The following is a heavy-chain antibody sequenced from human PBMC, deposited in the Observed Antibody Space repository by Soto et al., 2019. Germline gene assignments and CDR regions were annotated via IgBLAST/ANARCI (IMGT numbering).Heavy chain of an antibody. D-gene: IGHD3-22*01. Sequence: SVKVSCKASGGTFSSYAISWVRQAPGQGLEWMGGIIPIFGTANYAQKFQGRVTITADESTSTAYMELSSLRSEDTAVYYCARGSAVTMIVEPRYYFDYWGQGTLVTVSS. CDR3: ARGSAVTMIVEPRYYFDY. CDR2: IIPIFGTA. CDR1: GGTFSSYA. J-gene: IGHJ4*02. V-gene: IGHV1-69*13.